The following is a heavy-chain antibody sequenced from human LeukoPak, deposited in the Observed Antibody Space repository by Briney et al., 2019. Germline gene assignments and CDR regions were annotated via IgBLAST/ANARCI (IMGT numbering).Heavy chain of an antibody. CDR3: ARMPYSYGLDI. D-gene: IGHD5-18*01. CDR2: INHSGST. CDR1: GGSFSGYY. V-gene: IGHV4-34*01. J-gene: IGHJ3*02. Sequence: SETLSLACAVYGGSFSGYYWSWIRQPPGKGLEWIGEINHSGSTNYNPSLKSRVTISVDTSKNQFSLKLSSVTAADTAVYYCARMPYSYGLDIWGQGTMVTVSS.